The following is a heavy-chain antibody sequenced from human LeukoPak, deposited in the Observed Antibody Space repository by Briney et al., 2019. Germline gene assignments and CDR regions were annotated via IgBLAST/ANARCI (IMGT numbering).Heavy chain of an antibody. J-gene: IGHJ3*02. CDR2: ISSSGSTI. CDR3: ASSTGYCGSTSCYATRYCSGGSCYSGGAFDI. V-gene: IGHV3-11*01. CDR1: GFTFSDYY. Sequence: PGGSLRLSCAASGFTFSDYYMSWIRQAPGKGLEWVSYISSSGSTIYYADSVKGRFTISRDNAKNSLYLQMNSLRAEDTAVYYCASSTGYCGSTSCYATRYCSGGSCYSGGAFDIWGQGTMVTVSS. D-gene: IGHD2-15*01.